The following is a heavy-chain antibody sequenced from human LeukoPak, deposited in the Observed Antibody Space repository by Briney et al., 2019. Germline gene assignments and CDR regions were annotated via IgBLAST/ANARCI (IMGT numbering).Heavy chain of an antibody. D-gene: IGHD6-19*01. J-gene: IGHJ4*02. Sequence: GGSLRLSCAASGFTFSNYAMHWVRQAPGKGLEWVAITSYDGNNKYYADSVKGRFTISRDNSKNALYLQMNSLRAEDTAVYYCVRDEGRTAVAGTIPDYWGQGTLVTDSS. CDR1: GFTFSNYA. CDR2: TSYDGNNK. V-gene: IGHV3-30*04. CDR3: VRDEGRTAVAGTIPDY.